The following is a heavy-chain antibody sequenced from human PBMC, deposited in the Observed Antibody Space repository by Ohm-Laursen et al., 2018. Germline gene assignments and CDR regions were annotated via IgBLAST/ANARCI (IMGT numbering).Heavy chain of an antibody. CDR2: ISSSSSTI. CDR1: GFTFSSYS. J-gene: IGHJ4*02. D-gene: IGHD6-19*01. Sequence: SLRLSCAAPGFTFSSYSMNWVRQAPGKGLEWVSYISSSSSTIYYADSVKGRFTISRDNAKNSLYLQMNSLRAEDTAVYYCARDGIAVAPMGFDYWGQGTLVTVSS. CDR3: ARDGIAVAPMGFDY. V-gene: IGHV3-48*01.